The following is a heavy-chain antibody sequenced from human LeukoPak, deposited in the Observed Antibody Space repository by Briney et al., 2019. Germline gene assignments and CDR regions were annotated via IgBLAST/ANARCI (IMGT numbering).Heavy chain of an antibody. CDR3: AKDSLPSWFGEFDY. D-gene: IGHD3-10*01. J-gene: IGHJ4*02. CDR2: IIGNSGSL. Sequence: PGRSLRLSCAASGFTFYDYDMHWVRQAPRKGLECGSGIIGNSGSLGYADSVKGRFTASRDNAKNTLYLQMNSLRAEDTALSYCAKDSLPSWFGEFDYWGEGALVTVSS. CDR1: GFTFYDYD. V-gene: IGHV3-9*01.